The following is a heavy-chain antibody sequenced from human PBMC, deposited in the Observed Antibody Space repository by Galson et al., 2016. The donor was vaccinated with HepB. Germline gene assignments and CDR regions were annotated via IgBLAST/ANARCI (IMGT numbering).Heavy chain of an antibody. D-gene: IGHD4-23*01. CDR1: GSTFSHDW. J-gene: IGHJ6*02. CDR2: IIPDDSEA. Sequence: QSGASAKKPGESPRITCSTSGSTFSHDWSAWVRQMLVTGLVWMGIIIPDDSEARYSPSTQGQVTISVDTSISTTFLQWTSLKASDTALYYCAREVVVQLPGRGTSTCFYFGMDVWGQGTPVTVSS. V-gene: IGHV5-51*01. CDR3: AREVVVQLPGRGTSTCFYFGMDV.